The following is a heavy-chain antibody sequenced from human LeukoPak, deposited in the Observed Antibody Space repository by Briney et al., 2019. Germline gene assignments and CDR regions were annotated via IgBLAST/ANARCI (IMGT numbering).Heavy chain of an antibody. Sequence: SETLSLTCTVSGGSISSSSDYWGWIRQPPGKGLEWIGSIYYSGSTYNNPSLKSRVTISVDTSKNQFSLKLSSVTAADTAVYYCARHDGPRVYSEFDPWGQGTLVTVSS. CDR3: ARHDGPRVYSEFDP. CDR2: IYYSGST. V-gene: IGHV4-39*01. J-gene: IGHJ5*02. CDR1: GGSISSSSDY. D-gene: IGHD6-13*01.